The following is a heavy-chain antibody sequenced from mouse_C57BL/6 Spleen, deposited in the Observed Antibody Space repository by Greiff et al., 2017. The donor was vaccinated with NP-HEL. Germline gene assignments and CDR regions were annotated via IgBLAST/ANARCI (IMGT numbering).Heavy chain of an antibody. Sequence: QVQLQQSGPELVKPGASVKISCKASGYSFTSYYIHWVKQRPGQGLEWIGWIYPGSGNTKYNEKFKGKATLTADTSSSTAYMQLSSLTSEDSAVYYCARVYSNYPWFAYWGQGTLVTVSA. CDR3: ARVYSNYPWFAY. CDR1: GYSFTSYY. J-gene: IGHJ3*01. D-gene: IGHD2-5*01. V-gene: IGHV1-66*01. CDR2: IYPGSGNT.